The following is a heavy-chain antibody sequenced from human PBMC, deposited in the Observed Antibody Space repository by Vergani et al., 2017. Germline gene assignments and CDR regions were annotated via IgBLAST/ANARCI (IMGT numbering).Heavy chain of an antibody. D-gene: IGHD4-11*01. Sequence: QLQLQESGSGLVKPSQTLSLTCAVSGGSISSGGYSWSWIRQPPGKGLEWIGYIYHSGSTYYNPSLKSRVTISVDRSKNQFPLKLSSVTAADTAVYYCARAPYSNYLLYFDYWGQGTLVTVSS. CDR2: IYHSGST. CDR1: GGSISSGGYS. V-gene: IGHV4-30-2*01. J-gene: IGHJ4*02. CDR3: ARAPYSNYLLYFDY.